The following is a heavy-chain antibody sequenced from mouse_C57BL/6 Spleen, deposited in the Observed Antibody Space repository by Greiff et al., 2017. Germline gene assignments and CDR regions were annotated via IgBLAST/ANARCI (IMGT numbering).Heavy chain of an antibody. CDR1: GYAFSSYW. J-gene: IGHJ2*01. D-gene: IGHD3-3*01. V-gene: IGHV1-80*01. CDR3: ARRDPFCYFDY. CDR2: IYPGDGDT. Sequence: QVQLQQSGAELVKPGASVKISCKASGYAFSSYWMNWVKQRPGKGLEWIGQIYPGDGDTNYKGKFKGKAPLTADKSSSTAYMQLSSLTSEDSAVYFCARRDPFCYFDYGGQGTTLTVSS.